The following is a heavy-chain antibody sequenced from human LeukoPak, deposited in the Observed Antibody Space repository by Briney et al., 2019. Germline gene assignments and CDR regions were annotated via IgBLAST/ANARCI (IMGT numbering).Heavy chain of an antibody. CDR1: GYVFTHYF. CDR2: INPSGGRT. V-gene: IGHV1-46*01. CDR3: ARTDCGGDCYSSRGWFDP. D-gene: IGHD2-21*02. Sequence: ASVKVSCKASGYVFTHYFIKWVRQAPGQGLEWVGMINPSGGRTTYAQKFQGRFTMTRDLSTSTLYMELSGLRSEDTAVYYCARTDCGGDCYSSRGWFDPWGQGTLVTVSS. J-gene: IGHJ5*02.